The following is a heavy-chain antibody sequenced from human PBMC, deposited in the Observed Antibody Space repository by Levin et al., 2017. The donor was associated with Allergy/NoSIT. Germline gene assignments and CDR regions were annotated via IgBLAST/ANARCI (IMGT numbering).Heavy chain of an antibody. CDR2: IVPVFGST. CDR3: VTRSAYSHGHYYFDY. Sequence: ASVKVSCKASGGTFRHYALSWVRQAPGQGFEWMGGIVPVFGSTNYAQKFHGRVTITADESTSTANMELSSLRSDDTAVYYCVTRSAYSHGHYYFDYWGQGTLVTVSS. V-gene: IGHV1-69*13. D-gene: IGHD5-18*01. J-gene: IGHJ4*02. CDR1: GGTFRHYA.